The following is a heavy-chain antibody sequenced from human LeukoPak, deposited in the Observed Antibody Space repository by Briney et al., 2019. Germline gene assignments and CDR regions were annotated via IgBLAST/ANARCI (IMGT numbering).Heavy chain of an antibody. V-gene: IGHV4-30-4*08. J-gene: IGHJ6*03. CDR3: ARYSVVVVPAAITSNYYYYYYMDV. CDR2: IYYSGST. D-gene: IGHD2-2*02. Sequence: PSQTLSLTCTVSGGSISSGDYYWSWIRQPPGKGLEWIGYIYYSGSTYYNPSLKSRVTISVDTSKNQFSLKLSSVTAADTAVYYCARYSVVVVPAAITSNYYYYYYMDVWGKGTTVTVPS. CDR1: GGSISSGDYY.